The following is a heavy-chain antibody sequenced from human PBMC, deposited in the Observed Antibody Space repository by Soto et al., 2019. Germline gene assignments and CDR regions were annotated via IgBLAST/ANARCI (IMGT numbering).Heavy chain of an antibody. CDR2: IRSKAYGGTT. CDR1: GFTFGDYA. Sequence: LRLSCTASGFTFGDYAMSWVRQAPGKGLEWVGFIRSKAYGGTTEYAASVKGRFTISRDDSKSIAYLQMNSLKTEDTAVYYCTRQRHDYGDYARGYWGQGTLVTVSS. D-gene: IGHD4-17*01. V-gene: IGHV3-49*04. CDR3: TRQRHDYGDYARGY. J-gene: IGHJ4*02.